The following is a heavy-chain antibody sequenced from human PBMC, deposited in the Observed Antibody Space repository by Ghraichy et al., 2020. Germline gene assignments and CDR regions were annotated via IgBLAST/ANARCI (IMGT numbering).Heavy chain of an antibody. D-gene: IGHD3-3*01. CDR2: INPKSGGT. CDR1: GYSFSDYY. V-gene: IGHV1-2*02. J-gene: IGHJ4*02. CDR3: ARDPGYDFWSGYYTFDY. Sequence: ASVKVSCKASGYSFSDYYIHWVRQAPGQGPEWMGWINPKSGGTKYAQRFQGRVTMTRDASISTAYMELSSLRSDDTAVYYCARDPGYDFWSGYYTFDYWGQGNVVAVSS.